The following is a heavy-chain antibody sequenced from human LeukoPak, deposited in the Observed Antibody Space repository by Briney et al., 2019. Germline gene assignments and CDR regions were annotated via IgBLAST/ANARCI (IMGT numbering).Heavy chain of an antibody. CDR1: GGSISSYY. CDR3: ARDGDLGGSGSYFDY. J-gene: IGHJ4*02. V-gene: IGHV4-59*01. CDR2: IYYSGST. Sequence: PETLSLTCTVSGGSISSYYWSWIRQPPGKGLEWIGYIYYSGSTNCNPSLKSRVTMSVDTSKNQFSLKLSSVTAADTAVYYCARDGDLGGSGSYFDYWGQGTLVTVSS. D-gene: IGHD3-10*01.